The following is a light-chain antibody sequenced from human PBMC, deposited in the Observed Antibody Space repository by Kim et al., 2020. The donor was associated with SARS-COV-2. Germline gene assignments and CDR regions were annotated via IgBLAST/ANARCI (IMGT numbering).Light chain of an antibody. V-gene: IGKV1-33*01. CDR2: DAS. CDR1: QDISNY. CDR3: QHYDSLPFT. J-gene: IGKJ3*01. Sequence: ASIGDRVTITCQASQDISNYLNWYQQTPGRAPKLLIYDASNLETGVPSRFSGSGSGTDFTFTISSLRPEDIATYYCQHYDSLPFTFGPGTKVDIK.